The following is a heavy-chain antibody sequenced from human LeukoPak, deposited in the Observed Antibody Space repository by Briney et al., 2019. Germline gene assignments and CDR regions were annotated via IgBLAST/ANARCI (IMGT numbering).Heavy chain of an antibody. Sequence: SETLSLTCTVSGYSISSGYYWGWIRQPPGKGLEWIGSIYYSGSTNYNPSLKSRVTISVDTSKNQFSLKLSSVTAADTAVYYCARLIPAGSGSYLGYWGQGTLVTVSS. D-gene: IGHD3-10*01. V-gene: IGHV4-38-2*02. CDR1: GYSISSGYY. CDR2: IYYSGST. CDR3: ARLIPAGSGSYLGY. J-gene: IGHJ4*02.